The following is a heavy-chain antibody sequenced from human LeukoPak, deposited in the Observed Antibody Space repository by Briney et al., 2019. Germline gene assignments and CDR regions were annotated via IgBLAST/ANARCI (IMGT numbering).Heavy chain of an antibody. D-gene: IGHD2-2*02. CDR3: AKSHRRTYTNYLDQ. CDR2: ISYDGSNI. Sequence: GGSLRLSCAAHGFTFISYGVHRVRQTPGKGLEWVAVISYDGSNIYYADSVKGRFTISRDTSKNTLYLQMNSLRAEDTALYYCAKSHRRTYTNYLDQWGQGTLVTVSS. V-gene: IGHV3-30*18. CDR1: GFTFISYG. J-gene: IGHJ4*02.